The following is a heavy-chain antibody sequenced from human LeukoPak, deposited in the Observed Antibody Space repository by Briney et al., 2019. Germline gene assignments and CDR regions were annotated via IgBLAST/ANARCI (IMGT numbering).Heavy chain of an antibody. CDR1: GFTFSSYA. CDR2: ISSSSNIK. D-gene: IGHD2-21*02. V-gene: IGHV3-48*01. J-gene: IGHJ4*02. Sequence: HPGGSLRLSCAASGFTFSSYAMSWVRQAPGKGLEWGSYISSSSNIKYYADSVKGRFTISRDNANNSLYLQMNSLTAEDTAVYYCARWDGDDKDYWGQGTLVTVSS. CDR3: ARWDGDDKDY.